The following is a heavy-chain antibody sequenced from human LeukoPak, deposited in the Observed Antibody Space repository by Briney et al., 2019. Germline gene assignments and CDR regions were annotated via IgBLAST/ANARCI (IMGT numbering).Heavy chain of an antibody. Sequence: GSLRLSCAASGFTFSDYYMSWIRQPPGKGLEWIGEINHSGSTNYNPSLKSRVTISVDTSKNQFSLKLNSVTAADTAVYYCATRPTPPYYYYYMDVWGKGTTVTVSS. CDR1: GFTFSDYY. CDR2: INHSGST. CDR3: ATRPTPPYYYYYMDV. V-gene: IGHV4-34*08. D-gene: IGHD4-23*01. J-gene: IGHJ6*03.